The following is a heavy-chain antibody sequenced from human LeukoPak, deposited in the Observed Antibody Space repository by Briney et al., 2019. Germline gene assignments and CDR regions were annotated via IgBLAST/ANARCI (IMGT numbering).Heavy chain of an antibody. D-gene: IGHD3-10*01. CDR3: ARQISDYYYYYIDV. Sequence: SETLSLTCTVSGGSISSSHYYWGWIRQSPGKGLEWIGTIYYSGTTYYNPSLESRVTISEDTSKNHCSLTLRSVTAADTAVYYCARQISDYYYYYIDVWGKGTTVTVSS. CDR1: GGSISSSHYY. CDR2: IYYSGTT. V-gene: IGHV4-39*01. J-gene: IGHJ6*03.